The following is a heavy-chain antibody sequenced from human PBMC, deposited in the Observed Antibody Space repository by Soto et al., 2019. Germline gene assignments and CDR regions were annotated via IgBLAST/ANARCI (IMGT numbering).Heavy chain of an antibody. J-gene: IGHJ4*02. V-gene: IGHV3-53*01. Sequence: GGSLRLSCAVSGFTVRANYMSWVRQAPGKGLEWVSVIYSGGTTYYADSVKGRFIISRDNSKNMVYLQMNSLRADDTAVYYCARDKYDSSGYYYVFDYWGQGTLVTVSS. CDR1: GFTVRANY. D-gene: IGHD3-22*01. CDR3: ARDKYDSSGYYYVFDY. CDR2: IYSGGTT.